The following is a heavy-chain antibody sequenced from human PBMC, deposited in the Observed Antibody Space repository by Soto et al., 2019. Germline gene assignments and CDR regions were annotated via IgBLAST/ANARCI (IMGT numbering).Heavy chain of an antibody. CDR3: AKDPWERPNAFDV. Sequence: LRLSCRASGFTFESYGMSWVRQAPGKGLEWVSHISPNGASTYYADSVKGRFTISRDNSKDTLYMQLSGLRVEDTALYYCAKDPWERPNAFDVWGQGTMVTVSS. D-gene: IGHD1-26*01. CDR2: ISPNGAST. J-gene: IGHJ3*01. CDR1: GFTFESYG. V-gene: IGHV3-23*01.